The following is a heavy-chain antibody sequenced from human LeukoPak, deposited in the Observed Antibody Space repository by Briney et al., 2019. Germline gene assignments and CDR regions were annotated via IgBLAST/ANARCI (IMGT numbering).Heavy chain of an antibody. V-gene: IGHV3-7*01. CDR1: GFSPRNYW. Sequence: GGSLRLSCVGSGFSPRNYWMTWVRQAPGKGLEWVANIREDGVEKNYVDSVKGRFTISRDNSKNTLYLQMNSLRAEDTAVYYCASSHSSSGYCSGGSCPDYWGQGTLVTVSS. CDR3: ASSHSSSGYCSGGSCPDY. CDR2: IREDGVEK. D-gene: IGHD2-15*01. J-gene: IGHJ4*02.